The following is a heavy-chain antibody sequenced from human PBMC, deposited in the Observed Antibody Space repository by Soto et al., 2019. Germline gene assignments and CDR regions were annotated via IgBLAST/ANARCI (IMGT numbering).Heavy chain of an antibody. CDR1: GFSLRTNGVG. CDR3: AHKGGGDRILDY. D-gene: IGHD3-16*01. CDR2: IYWDGYK. J-gene: IGHJ4*02. Sequence: QITLKESGPTLVKPTQTLTLTCAFSGFSLRTNGVGVGWIRQPPGKALEWLALIYWDGYKHYSPSLKSRLTITQATSKNHVVLTKTTIDPVDTATYFFAHKGGGDRILDYWGQGTLVTVSS. V-gene: IGHV2-5*02.